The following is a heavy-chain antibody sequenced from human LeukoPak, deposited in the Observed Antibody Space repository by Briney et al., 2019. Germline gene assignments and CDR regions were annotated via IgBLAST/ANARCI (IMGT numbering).Heavy chain of an antibody. CDR2: ITASGGNT. J-gene: IGHJ4*02. CDR3: AKGNGYSYGRYYFDY. Sequence: GGSLRLSCAASGFTFSSHAMGWVRQAPGKGLEWVSAITASGGNTYYADSVKGRFTISRDNSKNTLYLQVNSLRAEDTAVYYCAKGNGYSYGRYYFDYWGQGTPVTVSS. V-gene: IGHV3-23*01. D-gene: IGHD5-18*01. CDR1: GFTFSSHA.